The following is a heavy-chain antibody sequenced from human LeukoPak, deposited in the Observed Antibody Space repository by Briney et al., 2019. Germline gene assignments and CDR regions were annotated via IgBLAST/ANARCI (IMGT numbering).Heavy chain of an antibody. CDR3: ASKHDYVWGSFNY. Sequence: SETLSLTCTVSGGSISSSSYYWGWIRQPPGKGLEWIGSIYYSGSTYYNPSLKSRVTISVDTSKNQFSLKLSSVTAADTAVYYCASKHDYVWGSFNYWGQGTLVTVSS. CDR1: GGSISSSSYY. D-gene: IGHD3-16*01. J-gene: IGHJ4*02. CDR2: IYYSGST. V-gene: IGHV4-39*07.